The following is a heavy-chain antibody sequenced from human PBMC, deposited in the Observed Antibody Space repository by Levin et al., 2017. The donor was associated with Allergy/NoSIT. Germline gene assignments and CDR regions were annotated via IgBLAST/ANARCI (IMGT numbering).Heavy chain of an antibody. J-gene: IGHJ4*02. Sequence: GESLKISCKASGYTFTSYYMHWVRQAPGQGLEWMGIINPSGGSTSYAQKFQGRVTMTRDTSTSTVYMELSSLRSEDTAVYYCARAPTPLKYYYDSSGYPLDYWGQGTLVTVSS. CDR3: ARAPTPLKYYYDSSGYPLDY. V-gene: IGHV1-46*01. CDR1: GYTFTSYY. CDR2: INPSGGST. D-gene: IGHD3-22*01.